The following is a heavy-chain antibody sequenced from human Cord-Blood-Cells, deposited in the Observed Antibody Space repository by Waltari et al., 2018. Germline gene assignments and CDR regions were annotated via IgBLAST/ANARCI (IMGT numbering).Heavy chain of an antibody. J-gene: IGHJ4*02. Sequence: QVQLVESGGGVVQPGRSLRLSCAASGFTFSSYGINWVRQAPGKGVEWVAVISKDGSNKDEADSVKGRFTISRDNSKNTLYLQMNSLRAEDTAVYYCAKSGYSSGFDYWGQGTLVTVSS. CDR2: ISKDGSNK. D-gene: IGHD6-19*01. CDR1: GFTFSSYG. V-gene: IGHV3-30*18. CDR3: AKSGYSSGFDY.